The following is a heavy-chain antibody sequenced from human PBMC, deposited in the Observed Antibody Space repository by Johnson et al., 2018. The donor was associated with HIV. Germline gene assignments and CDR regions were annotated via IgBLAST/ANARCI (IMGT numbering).Heavy chain of an antibody. V-gene: IGHV3-7*01. CDR3: ARRAYYYDSSGYYSHAFDI. Sequence: VQLVESGGGLVQPGGSLRLSCAASGFTFSSYWMSWVRQAPGKGLEWVANIKQDGSANYSVDSVKARFPISRDNAKNSLYLQRNSLRAEDTAVYYGARRAYYYDSSGYYSHAFDIWGQGTMVTVSS. CDR1: GFTFSSYW. CDR2: IKQDGSAN. J-gene: IGHJ3*02. D-gene: IGHD3-22*01.